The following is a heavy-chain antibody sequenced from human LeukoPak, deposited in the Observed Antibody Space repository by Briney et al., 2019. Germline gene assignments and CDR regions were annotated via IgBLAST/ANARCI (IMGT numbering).Heavy chain of an antibody. D-gene: IGHD3-22*01. Sequence: GGALRLSCAAPGFTFSSYGMHSVRHAPGKGLEWGSAIWYEGSNKYYANSVKGRFTISRDNSKNTLYLKMNSLRAEDTAVYYCARGSYYDSSDPWDVWGQGTTVSVSS. CDR2: IWYEGSNK. V-gene: IGHV3-33*01. CDR3: ARGSYYDSSDPWDV. J-gene: IGHJ6*02. CDR1: GFTFSSYG.